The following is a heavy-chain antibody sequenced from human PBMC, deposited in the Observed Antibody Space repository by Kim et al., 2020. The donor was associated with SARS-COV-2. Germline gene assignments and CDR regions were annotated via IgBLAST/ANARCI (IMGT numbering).Heavy chain of an antibody. Sequence: GGSLRLSCAASGFTFSNAWMSWVRQAPGKGLEWVGRIKSKTDGGTTDYAAPVKGRFTISRDDSKNTLYLQMNSLKTEDTAVYYCTTDPGQPIGHLVDYWGQGTLVTVSS. CDR3: TTDPGQPIGHLVDY. J-gene: IGHJ4*02. D-gene: IGHD3-10*01. CDR1: GFTFSNAW. V-gene: IGHV3-15*01. CDR2: IKSKTDGGTT.